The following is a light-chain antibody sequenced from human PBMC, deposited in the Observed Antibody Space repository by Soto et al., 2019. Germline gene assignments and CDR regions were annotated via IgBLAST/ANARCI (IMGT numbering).Light chain of an antibody. Sequence: QSALTQPASVSGSPGQSITISCTGTSSDVGGYNYVSWYQHHPGKVPKLIIYAVSNRPSGVSNRFSASKSGNTASLTISGLHAEDEADYYCSSYTDSITLVFGTGTKLTVL. V-gene: IGLV2-14*01. CDR1: SSDVGGYNY. CDR3: SSYTDSITLV. CDR2: AVS. J-gene: IGLJ1*01.